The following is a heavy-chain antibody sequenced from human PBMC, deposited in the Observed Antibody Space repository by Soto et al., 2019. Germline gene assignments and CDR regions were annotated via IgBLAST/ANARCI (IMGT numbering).Heavy chain of an antibody. Sequence: QVQLVQSGAEVKKPGSSVKVSCKASGGTFSSYAITWVRQAPGQGLEWMGGIIPIFGTANYAQKFQGRVTITADESTSTAYMELSSRRSEDTVVYYCARDRGPSSGYYPYWFDPWGQGTLVTVSS. CDR1: GGTFSSYA. V-gene: IGHV1-69*12. J-gene: IGHJ5*02. CDR3: ARDRGPSSGYYPYWFDP. D-gene: IGHD3-22*01. CDR2: IIPIFGTA.